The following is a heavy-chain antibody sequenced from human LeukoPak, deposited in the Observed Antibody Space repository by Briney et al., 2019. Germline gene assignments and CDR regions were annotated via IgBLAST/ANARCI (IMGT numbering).Heavy chain of an antibody. D-gene: IGHD3-22*01. CDR3: AAGQSSYYYDSSGYP. V-gene: IGHV1-24*01. CDR2: FDPEDGET. CDR1: GYTLTELS. Sequence: ASVKVSCKVSGYTLTELSMHWVRQAPGKGLEWMGGFDPEDGETIYAQKFQGRVTMTEVTSTDTAYMELSSLRSEDTAVYYCAAGQSSYYYDSSGYPWGQGTLVTVSS. J-gene: IGHJ5*02.